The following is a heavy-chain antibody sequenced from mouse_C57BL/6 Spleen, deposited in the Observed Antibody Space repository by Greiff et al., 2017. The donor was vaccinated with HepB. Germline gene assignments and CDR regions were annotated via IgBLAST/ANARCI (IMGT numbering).Heavy chain of an antibody. D-gene: IGHD2-2*01. CDR3: ARGGYGYGFDY. CDR1: GYTFTSYW. CDR2: IYPSDSET. V-gene: IGHV1-61*01. Sequence: QVQLQQSGAELVRPGSSVKLSCKASGYTFTSYWMDWVKQRPGQGLEWIGNIYPSDSETHYNQKFKDKATLTVDKSSSTAYMQLSSLTSEDSAVYYCARGGYGYGFDYWGQGTTLTVSS. J-gene: IGHJ2*01.